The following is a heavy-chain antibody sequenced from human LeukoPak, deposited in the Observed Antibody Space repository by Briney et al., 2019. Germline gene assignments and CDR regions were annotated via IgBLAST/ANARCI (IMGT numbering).Heavy chain of an antibody. CDR1: GGTFSSYT. CDR2: IIPILGIA. J-gene: IGHJ6*02. CDR3: ARDDRRAPTMGRPVLGFYYYYGMDV. V-gene: IGHV1-69*04. Sequence: GASVKVPCKASGGTFSSYTISWVRQAPGQGLEWMGRIIPILGIANYAQKFQGRVTITADKSTSTAYMELSSLRSEDTAVYYRARDDRRAPTMGRPVLGFYYYYGMDVWGQGTTVTVSS. D-gene: IGHD3-10*01.